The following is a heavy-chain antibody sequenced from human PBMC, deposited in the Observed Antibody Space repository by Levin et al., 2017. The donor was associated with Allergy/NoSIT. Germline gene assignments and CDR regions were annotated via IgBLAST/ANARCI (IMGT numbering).Heavy chain of an antibody. Sequence: SETLSLTCTVSGGSISSGSYYWSWIRQPAGKGLEWIGRIYTSGSTNYNPSLKSRFTISVDTSKNQFSLKLSSATAADTAVYYCARDRGSGWLHGYFDLWGRGTLVTVSS. J-gene: IGHJ2*01. D-gene: IGHD6-19*01. CDR1: GGSISSGSYY. CDR3: ARDRGSGWLHGYFDL. V-gene: IGHV4-61*02. CDR2: IYTSGST.